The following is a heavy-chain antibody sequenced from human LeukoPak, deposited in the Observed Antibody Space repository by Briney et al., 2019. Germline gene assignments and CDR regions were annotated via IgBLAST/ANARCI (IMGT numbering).Heavy chain of an antibody. V-gene: IGHV1-69*04. Sequence: ASVKVSCKASGGTFSSYAISWVRQAPGQGLEWMGRIIPILGIANYAQKFQGRVTITADKSTSTAYMELSSLRSEDTAVYYCARAYYYGSGSYFTLYGMDVWGQGTTVTVSS. CDR2: IIPILGIA. D-gene: IGHD3-10*01. CDR3: ARAYYYGSGSYFTLYGMDV. J-gene: IGHJ6*02. CDR1: GGTFSSYA.